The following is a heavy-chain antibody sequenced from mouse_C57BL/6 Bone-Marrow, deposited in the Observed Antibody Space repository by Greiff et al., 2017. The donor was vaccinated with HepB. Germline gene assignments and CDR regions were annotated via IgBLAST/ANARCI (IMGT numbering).Heavy chain of an antibody. J-gene: IGHJ2*01. CDR2: ISNLAYSI. Sequence: EVMLVDSGGGLVQPGGSLKLSCAASGFTFSDYGMAWVRQAPRKGPEWVAFISNLAYSIYYADTVTGRFTISRENAKNTLYLEMSSLRSEDTAMYYCARRDSSGYLDYWGQGTTLTVSS. V-gene: IGHV5-15*01. D-gene: IGHD3-2*02. CDR3: ARRDSSGYLDY. CDR1: GFTFSDYG.